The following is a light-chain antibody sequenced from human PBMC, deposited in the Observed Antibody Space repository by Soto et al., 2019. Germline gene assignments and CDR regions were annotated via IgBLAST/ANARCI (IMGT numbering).Light chain of an antibody. Sequence: DIQMTQSPSSVSASVGDRVTITCRASQGISSWLVWYQQKPGKAPKLLIYGASSLQSGVPSSFSGSGYGTDFTLPITSLQPDDLASYYCQQANSFPWTFGQGTKVEIK. CDR3: QQANSFPWT. J-gene: IGKJ1*01. CDR1: QGISSW. V-gene: IGKV1-12*01. CDR2: GAS.